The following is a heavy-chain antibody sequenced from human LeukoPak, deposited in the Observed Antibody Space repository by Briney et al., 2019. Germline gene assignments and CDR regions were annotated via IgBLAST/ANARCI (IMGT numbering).Heavy chain of an antibody. CDR1: GGSISSYY. Sequence: SETLSLTCTVSGGSISSYYWSWIRQPPGKGMEWIGYIYYSGSTNYNPSLKSRVTISVDTSKNQFSLKLSSVTAADTAVYYCARGREGYSYGWGYYYYYMDVWGKGTTVTVSS. CDR2: IYYSGST. J-gene: IGHJ6*03. D-gene: IGHD5-18*01. CDR3: ARGREGYSYGWGYYYYYMDV. V-gene: IGHV4-59*01.